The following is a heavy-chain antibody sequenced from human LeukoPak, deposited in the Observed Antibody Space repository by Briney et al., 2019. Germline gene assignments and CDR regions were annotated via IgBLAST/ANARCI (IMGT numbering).Heavy chain of an antibody. D-gene: IGHD6-13*01. CDR2: ISGGGGST. V-gene: IGHV3-23*01. CDR3: AKRGSSSWSQFDY. J-gene: IGHJ4*02. Sequence: GDSLRLSCAISGFTFSSYAMNWVRQAPGKGLEWVSAISGGGGSTYYADSVKGRFTISRDNSKNTLYLEMNNLRAEDTAVYYCAKRGSSSWSQFDYWGRGTLVTASS. CDR1: GFTFSSYA.